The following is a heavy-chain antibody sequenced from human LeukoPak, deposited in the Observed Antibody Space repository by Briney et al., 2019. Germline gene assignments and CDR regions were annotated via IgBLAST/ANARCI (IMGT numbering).Heavy chain of an antibody. V-gene: IGHV4-4*08. CDR2: IYNSGST. D-gene: IGHD3-3*01. Sequence: SETLSLTCTVSGGSISGDYWSWIRKPPGKGLEWIGHIYNSGSTNYNPSLKSRVTISVDTSKNQFSLKLSSVTAADTAVYYCAREYRYYDFWDWGQGTLVTVSS. CDR1: GGSISGDY. J-gene: IGHJ4*02. CDR3: AREYRYYDFWD.